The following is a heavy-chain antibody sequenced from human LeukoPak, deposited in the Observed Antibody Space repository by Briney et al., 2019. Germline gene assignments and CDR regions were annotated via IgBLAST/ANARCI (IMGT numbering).Heavy chain of an antibody. CDR3: AKDAYAAAAEYFQH. Sequence: GGSLRLSCAASGFTFNTYAMNWVRQAPGKGLEWVSGISGSGDSTYYADSVKGRFTISRDNSNNTLYLQMNSLRAEDTAVYYXAKDAYAAAAEYFQHWGQGTLVTVSS. V-gene: IGHV3-23*01. CDR1: GFTFNTYA. J-gene: IGHJ1*01. CDR2: ISGSGDST. D-gene: IGHD6-13*01.